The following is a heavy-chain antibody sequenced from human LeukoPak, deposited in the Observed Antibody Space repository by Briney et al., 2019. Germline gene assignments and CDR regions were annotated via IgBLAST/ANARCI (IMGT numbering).Heavy chain of an antibody. D-gene: IGHD3-9*01. CDR3: ARLRKGRYFDYFFES. CDR2: INYLGST. CDR1: GGSLSGGNYF. V-gene: IGHV4-39*01. Sequence: PSETLSLTCSVSGGSLSGGNYFWGWIRQPPGKRLEWMGNINYLGSTAYNPSLKSRLTTSVDTSKQQFSLRLTSVTAADTAVYYCARLRKGRYFDYFFESWGQGTLVTVS. J-gene: IGHJ4*02.